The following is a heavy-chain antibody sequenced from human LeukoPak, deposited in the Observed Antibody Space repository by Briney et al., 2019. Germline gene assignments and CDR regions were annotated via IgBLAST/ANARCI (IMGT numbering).Heavy chain of an antibody. CDR3: ARDRGIAAHYGMDV. V-gene: IGHV3-30*14. J-gene: IGHJ6*02. D-gene: IGHD6-6*01. CDR2: ISYDGSNK. Sequence: GGSLRLSCAASGFTFSSYTLHWVRQGPGKGLEWVAVISYDGSNKYYADSVRGRFTISRDNSKNTVFLQMNNLRADDTAMYYCARDRGIAAHYGMDVWGQGTTVTVSS. CDR1: GFTFSSYT.